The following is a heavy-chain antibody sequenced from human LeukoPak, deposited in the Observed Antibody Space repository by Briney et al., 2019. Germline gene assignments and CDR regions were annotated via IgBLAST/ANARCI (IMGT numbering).Heavy chain of an antibody. CDR2: ISGSGGST. Sequence: GGSLRLSCAASGFTFSSYAMSWVRQAPGKGLEWVSAISGSGGSTYYADSVKGRFTISRDNSKNTLYLQMNSLRAEDTAVYYCAKSPHYYDSSGLEGYWGQGTLVTVSS. D-gene: IGHD3-22*01. V-gene: IGHV3-23*01. J-gene: IGHJ4*02. CDR1: GFTFSSYA. CDR3: AKSPHYYDSSGLEGY.